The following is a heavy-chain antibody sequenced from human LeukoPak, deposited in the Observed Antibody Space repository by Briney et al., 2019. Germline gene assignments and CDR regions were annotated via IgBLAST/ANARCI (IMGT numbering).Heavy chain of an antibody. V-gene: IGHV3-7*01. CDR2: IKQDGSEK. D-gene: IGHD3-9*01. CDR1: GFIFSSNW. CDR3: ARATTYDILTGFSDY. Sequence: GGSLRLSCAASGFIFSSNWMSWVRQAPGKGLEWVASIKQDGSEKHYVDSVKGRLTISRDNAKKSLYLQMNSLRAEDTAVYYCARATTYDILTGFSDYWGQGTLVTVSS. J-gene: IGHJ4*02.